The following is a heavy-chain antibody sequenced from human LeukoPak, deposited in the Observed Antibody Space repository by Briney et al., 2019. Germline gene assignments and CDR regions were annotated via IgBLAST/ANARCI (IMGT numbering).Heavy chain of an antibody. V-gene: IGHV3-74*01. D-gene: IGHD6-19*01. J-gene: IGHJ6*04. CDR1: GFTFSSYW. CDR3: ARDSRQWLVHYYYYGMDV. CDR2: INSDGSST. Sequence: PGGSLRLSCAASGFTFSSYWMHWVRQAPGKGLVWVSRINSDGSSTSYADSVKGRFTISRDNAKNTLCLQMNSLRAEDTAVYYCARDSRQWLVHYYYYGMDVWGKGTTVTVSS.